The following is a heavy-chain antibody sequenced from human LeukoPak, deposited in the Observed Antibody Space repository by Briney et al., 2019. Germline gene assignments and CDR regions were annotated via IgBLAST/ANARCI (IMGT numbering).Heavy chain of an antibody. CDR1: GFTFSDAW. J-gene: IGHJ4*02. V-gene: IGHV3-15*01. D-gene: IGHD2-2*02. Sequence: GGSLRLSCAASGFTFSDAWMSWVRQTPGKGLEWVGRIKSNTDGGTTDFAAPVKGRFTISRDDSENALYLQMNSLKTEDTAVYYCTTQLLYEHNFDYWGQGALVTVSS. CDR3: TTQLLYEHNFDY. CDR2: IKSNTDGGTT.